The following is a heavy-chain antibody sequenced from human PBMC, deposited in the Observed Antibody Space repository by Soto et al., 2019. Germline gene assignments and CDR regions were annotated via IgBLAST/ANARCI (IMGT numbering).Heavy chain of an antibody. V-gene: IGHV4-34*01. CDR1: GGPFGGYY. Sequence: QVQLQQWGAGLLRPSETLSLTCAVYGGPFGGYYWGWIRQPPGKGLAWIGESKQSGIATYNPSLTSRVTISPDRSNNQFALKMNSVTAADTAVYYCAKDGGGRNYYSYGMDVWGRGTTVCVSS. CDR3: AKDGGGRNYYSYGMDV. J-gene: IGHJ6*02. D-gene: IGHD3-10*01. CDR2: SKQSGIA.